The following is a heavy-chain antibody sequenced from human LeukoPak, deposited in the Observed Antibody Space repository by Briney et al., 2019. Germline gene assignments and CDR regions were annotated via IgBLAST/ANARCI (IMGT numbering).Heavy chain of an antibody. CDR1: GFTFSNFA. V-gene: IGHV3-23*01. CDR3: ATRDPCSGGSCYGLGY. CDR2: IGTSAGST. J-gene: IGHJ4*02. D-gene: IGHD2-15*01. Sequence: GGSLRLSCAASGFTFSNFAMSWVRQAPGKGLEWVSTIGTSAGSTHYADSVKGRFTISRDNSKNTLYLQMNSLRAEDTAVYYCATRDPCSGGSCYGLGYWGQGTLVTVSS.